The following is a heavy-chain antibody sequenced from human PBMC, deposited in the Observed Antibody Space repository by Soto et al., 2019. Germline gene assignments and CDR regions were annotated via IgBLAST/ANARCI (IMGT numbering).Heavy chain of an antibody. CDR1: GGSISSGGYY. D-gene: IGHD6-6*01. CDR2: IYYSGRT. V-gene: IGHV4-30-4*08. J-gene: IGHJ4*02. Sequence: SETLSLTXTVSGGSISSGGYYWSWIRQHPGKGLEWIGYIYYSGRTDYNPSLKSRVIISIDTSKNQFSLNLNSVSAADTAVYYCARDRSNSPDYFDYWGQGTLVTVSS. CDR3: ARDRSNSPDYFDY.